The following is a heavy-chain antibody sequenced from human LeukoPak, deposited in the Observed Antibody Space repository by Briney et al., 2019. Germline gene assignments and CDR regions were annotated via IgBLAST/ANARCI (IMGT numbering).Heavy chain of an antibody. D-gene: IGHD6-6*01. CDR1: AFTFSNYA. CDR2: FSAGGSGT. Sequence: GGSLRLSCAASAFTFSNYAMSWLRQAPGKGLEWVSAFSAGGSGTYYADSVKGRFTISRDNSKNTLYLQMNSLSAEDTAVYYCAKGYSSSSTYYYFYMDVWGKGTTVTVSS. J-gene: IGHJ6*03. V-gene: IGHV3-23*01. CDR3: AKGYSSSSTYYYFYMDV.